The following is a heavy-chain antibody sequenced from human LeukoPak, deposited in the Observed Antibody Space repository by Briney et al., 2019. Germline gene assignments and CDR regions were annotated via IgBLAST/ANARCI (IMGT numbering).Heavy chain of an antibody. V-gene: IGHV3-53*01. D-gene: IGHD5/OR15-5a*01. CDR3: ARDLGLPHLT. J-gene: IGHJ4*02. Sequence: GGSLRLSCAASGFTVSNDHMSWVRQAPGKGLEWVSVIYSGGSTYYADSVKGRFSISRDNSKNTLYLQMNSLRAEDTAVYHCARDLGLPHLTWGQGTLVTVSS. CDR2: IYSGGST. CDR1: GFTVSNDH.